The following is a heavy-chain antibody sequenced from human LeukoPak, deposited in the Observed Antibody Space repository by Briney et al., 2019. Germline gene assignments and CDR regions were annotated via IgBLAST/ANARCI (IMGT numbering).Heavy chain of an antibody. CDR1: GGSISSGGYS. CDR3: AAGSGAFDI. D-gene: IGHD3-10*01. Sequence: SQTLSLTCAVSGGSISSGGYSWSWIRQPPGKGLEWIGYIYHSGSTYYNPSLKSRVTISVDRSKNQFSLKLSSVTAADTAVYYCAAGSGAFDIWGQGTLVTVSS. CDR2: IYHSGST. V-gene: IGHV4-30-2*01. J-gene: IGHJ4*02.